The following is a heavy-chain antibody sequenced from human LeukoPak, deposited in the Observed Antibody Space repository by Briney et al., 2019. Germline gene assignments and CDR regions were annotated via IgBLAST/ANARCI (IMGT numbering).Heavy chain of an antibody. CDR1: GGSISSYY. D-gene: IGHD3-22*01. CDR2: IYTSGST. J-gene: IGHJ6*03. V-gene: IGHV4-4*07. Sequence: SETLSLTCTVSGGSISSYYWSWIRQPAGKGLEWIGRIYTSGSTNYNPSLKSRVTMSVDTSKDQFSLKLSSVTAADTAVYYCARVGVLSIVVVSTSHYYYYMDVWGKGTTVTVSS. CDR3: ARVGVLSIVVVSTSHYYYYMDV.